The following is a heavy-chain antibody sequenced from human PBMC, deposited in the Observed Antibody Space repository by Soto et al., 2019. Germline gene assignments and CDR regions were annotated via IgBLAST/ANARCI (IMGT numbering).Heavy chain of an antibody. CDR2: IYPGDSDT. CDR3: ARVSGDSSGWYYYYGMDV. V-gene: IGHV5-51*01. Sequence: PGESLKISCKGSGYSFTSYWIGWVRQMPGKGLEWMGIIYPGDSDTRYSPSFQGQVTISADKSISTAYLQWSSLKASDTAMYYCARVSGDSSGWYYYYGMDVWGQGTTVTVSS. J-gene: IGHJ6*02. CDR1: GYSFTSYW. D-gene: IGHD3-22*01.